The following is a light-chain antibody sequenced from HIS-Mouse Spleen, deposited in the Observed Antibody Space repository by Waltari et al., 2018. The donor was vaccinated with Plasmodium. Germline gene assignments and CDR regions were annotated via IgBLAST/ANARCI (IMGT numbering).Light chain of an antibody. CDR3: CSYAGSYTLV. Sequence: QSALTQPRSVSGSPGQSVTISCTGTSSDVGGYNYFSWYQQHPGKAPKLMIYDVSKRPSGVPDRFSGSKSGNTASLTISGLQAEDEADYYCCSYAGSYTLVFGGGIKLTVL. CDR2: DVS. J-gene: IGLJ3*02. CDR1: SSDVGGYNY. V-gene: IGLV2-11*01.